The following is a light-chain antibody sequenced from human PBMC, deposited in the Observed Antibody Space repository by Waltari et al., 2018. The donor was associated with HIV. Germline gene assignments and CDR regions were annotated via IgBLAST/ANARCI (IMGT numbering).Light chain of an antibody. CDR2: WAS. CDR1: QSVLFSSNNNNY. J-gene: IGKJ4*01. CDR3: QQYYTTPLT. Sequence: DIVMTQSPDSLAVSLGERAPINCKSSQSVLFSSNNNNYLAWYQQKPGQSPKLLIYWASTRESGVPDRFSGSGSGTDFTLTISSLRAEDVAVYYCQQYYTTPLTFGGGTKVEIK. V-gene: IGKV4-1*01.